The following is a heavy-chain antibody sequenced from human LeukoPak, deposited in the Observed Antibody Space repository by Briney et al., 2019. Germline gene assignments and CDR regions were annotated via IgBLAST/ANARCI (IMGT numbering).Heavy chain of an antibody. CDR2: IRYDGSNK. Sequence: GGSLRLSCAASGFMFSSSGMHWVRQAPGKGLEWVAFIRYDGSNKYYADSVKGRFTISRDNSRNTVSLQMNSLRAEDTAVYYCAKRGYSSSWNFDSWGQGTLVTVSS. D-gene: IGHD6-13*01. J-gene: IGHJ4*02. CDR3: AKRGYSSSWNFDS. V-gene: IGHV3-30*02. CDR1: GFMFSSSG.